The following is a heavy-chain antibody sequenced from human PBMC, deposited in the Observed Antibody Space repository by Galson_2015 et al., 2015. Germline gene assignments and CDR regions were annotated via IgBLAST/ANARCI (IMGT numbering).Heavy chain of an antibody. D-gene: IGHD6-19*01. CDR1: GDSVSSNSAA. Sequence: CAISGDSVSSNSAAWNWIRQSPSRGLEWLGRTYYRSKWCNDYTVSVKSRITINPDTSKNQFSLQLNSVTPEDTAVYYCARVVSGWSAPSMDYWGQGTLVTVSS. CDR3: ARVVSGWSAPSMDY. CDR2: TYYRSKWCN. V-gene: IGHV6-1*01. J-gene: IGHJ4*02.